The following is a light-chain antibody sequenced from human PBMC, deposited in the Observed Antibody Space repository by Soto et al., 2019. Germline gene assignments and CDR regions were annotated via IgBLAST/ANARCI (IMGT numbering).Light chain of an antibody. J-gene: IGKJ2*01. CDR1: QSISSSY. CDR3: QQYGRSPLYN. V-gene: IGKV3-20*01. CDR2: GAS. Sequence: EIGWTQCPVALSLSPGERATRSCMASQSISSSYLAWYQQKPGQAPRLLIYGASSRANGIPDRFSGSGSGTDFTITISRLEPADFAVYYCQQYGRSPLYNFGQGTQLDIK.